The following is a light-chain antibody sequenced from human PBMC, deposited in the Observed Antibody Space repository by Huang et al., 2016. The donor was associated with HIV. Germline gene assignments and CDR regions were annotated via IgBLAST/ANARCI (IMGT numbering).Light chain of an antibody. Sequence: DIVLTQSPDSLAVSLGERAPINCKSSQSVLYTSNNKGHLGWYQQKPGHPPTLLIYWASTRESGVPDRFSGSGSGTDFTLTIRSLQAEDVAVYYCQQYYSTPLYTFGQGTKLEIK. V-gene: IGKV4-1*01. CDR1: QSVLYTSNNKGH. CDR2: WAS. J-gene: IGKJ2*01. CDR3: QQYYSTPLYT.